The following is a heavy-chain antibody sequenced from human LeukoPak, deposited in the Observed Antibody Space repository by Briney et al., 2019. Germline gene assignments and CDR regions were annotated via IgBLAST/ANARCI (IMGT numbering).Heavy chain of an antibody. J-gene: IGHJ6*02. CDR1: GFTFSSYS. CDR3: ARDRVVVPAAIGDGMDV. CDR2: ISSSSSYI. Sequence: PGGSLRLSCAASGFTFSSYSMNWVRQAPGKGLEWVSSISSSSSYIYYAASVKGRFTISRDNAKNSLYLQMNSLRAEDTAVYYCARDRVVVPAAIGDGMDVWGQGTTVTVSS. D-gene: IGHD2-2*01. V-gene: IGHV3-21*01.